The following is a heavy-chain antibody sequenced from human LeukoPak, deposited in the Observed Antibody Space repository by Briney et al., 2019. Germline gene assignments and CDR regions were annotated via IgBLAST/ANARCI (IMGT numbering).Heavy chain of an antibody. CDR1: GYTFTSYG. V-gene: IGHV1-2*02. CDR3: ARDLASFHYFDY. D-gene: IGHD2-2*01. J-gene: IGHJ4*02. CDR2: INPNSGGT. Sequence: ASVKVSCKASGYTFTSYGISWVRQAPGQGLEWMGWINPNSGGTNYAQKFQGRVTMTRDTSISTAYMELSRLRSDDTAVYYCARDLASFHYFDYWGQGTLVTVSS.